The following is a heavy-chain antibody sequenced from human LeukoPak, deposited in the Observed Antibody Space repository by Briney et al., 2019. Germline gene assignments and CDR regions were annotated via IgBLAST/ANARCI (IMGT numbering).Heavy chain of an antibody. CDR1: GFTFSDYY. CDR3: AKLTHSSGWYGAEYFQH. Sequence: GGSLRLSCAASGFTFSDYYMSWIRQAPGKGLEWVSYISSSGSTIYYADSVKGRFTISRDNAKNSLYLQMYSLRAEDTAVYYCAKLTHSSGWYGAEYFQHWGQGTLVTVSS. D-gene: IGHD6-19*01. V-gene: IGHV3-11*01. CDR2: ISSSGSTI. J-gene: IGHJ1*01.